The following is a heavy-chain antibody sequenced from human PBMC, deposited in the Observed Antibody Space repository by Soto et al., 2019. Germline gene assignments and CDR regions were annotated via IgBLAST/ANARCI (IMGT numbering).Heavy chain of an antibody. CDR3: ARGSGASYARRRGAWFDP. CDR1: GGSFSGYY. CDR2: INHSGST. J-gene: IGHJ5*02. D-gene: IGHD2-8*01. Sequence: SETLSLTCAVYGGSFSGYYWSWIRQPPGKGLEWIGEINHSGSTNYNPSLKSRVTISVDTSKNQFSLKLSSVTAADTAVYYCARGSGASYARRRGAWFDPWGQGTLVTVSS. V-gene: IGHV4-34*01.